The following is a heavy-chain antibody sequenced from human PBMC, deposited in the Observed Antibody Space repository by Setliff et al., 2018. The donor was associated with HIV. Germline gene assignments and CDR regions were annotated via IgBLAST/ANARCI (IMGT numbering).Heavy chain of an antibody. CDR2: IIPIFGTA. V-gene: IGHV1-69*13. Sequence: ASVKVSCKASGYAFTSYYMHWVRQAPGQGLEWMGGIIPIFGTANYAQKFQGRVTITADESTSTAYMELSSLRSEDTAVYYCARDPREYYYDSSGSWFDPWGQGTLVTVSS. CDR3: ARDPREYYYDSSGSWFDP. J-gene: IGHJ5*02. CDR1: GYAFTSYY. D-gene: IGHD3-22*01.